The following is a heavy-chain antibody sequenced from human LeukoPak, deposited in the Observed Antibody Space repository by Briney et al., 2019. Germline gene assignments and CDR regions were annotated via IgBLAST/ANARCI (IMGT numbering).Heavy chain of an antibody. CDR2: ISDGGGRT. CDR3: AKVQLGIGVDY. J-gene: IGHJ4*02. V-gene: IGHV3-23*01. D-gene: IGHD7-27*01. CDR1: GLTFRSSA. Sequence: GGSLRLSCAASGLTFRSSAMHWVRQAPGKGLEWVSGISDGGGRTYYADSVKGRFTISRDDSKNTLYLQMNSLRAEDTAVYYCAKVQLGIGVDYWGQGTLVTVSS.